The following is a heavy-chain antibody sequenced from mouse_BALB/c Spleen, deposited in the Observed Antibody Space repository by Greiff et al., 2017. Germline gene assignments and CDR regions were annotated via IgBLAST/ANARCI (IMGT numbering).Heavy chain of an antibody. CDR3: ARTLFTTVVPDWYFDV. Sequence: VQLQQSGPDLVKPSQSLSLTCTVTGYSITSGYSWHWIRQFPGNKLEWMGYIHYSGSTNYNPSLKSRISITRDTSKNQFFLQLNSVTTEDTATYYCARTLFTTVVPDWYFDVWGAGTTVTVSS. D-gene: IGHD1-1*01. CDR1: GYSITSGYS. J-gene: IGHJ1*01. V-gene: IGHV3-1*02. CDR2: IHYSGST.